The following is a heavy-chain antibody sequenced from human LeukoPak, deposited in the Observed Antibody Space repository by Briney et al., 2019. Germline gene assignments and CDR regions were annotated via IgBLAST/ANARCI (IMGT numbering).Heavy chain of an antibody. J-gene: IGHJ4*02. CDR2: ISAYNGNT. Sequence: ASVKVSCKASGYTFTSYGISWVRQAPGQGLEWMGWISAYNGNTNYAQKLQGRVTMTTDTSTSTAYMELRSLGSDDTAVHYCARDLKYGDYPFFDYWGQGTLVTVSS. V-gene: IGHV1-18*01. D-gene: IGHD4-17*01. CDR3: ARDLKYGDYPFFDY. CDR1: GYTFTSYG.